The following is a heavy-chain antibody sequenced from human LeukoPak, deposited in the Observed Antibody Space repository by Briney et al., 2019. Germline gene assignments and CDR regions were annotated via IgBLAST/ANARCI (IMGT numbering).Heavy chain of an antibody. V-gene: IGHV3-21*01. CDR2: ISSSSSYI. J-gene: IGHJ3*02. D-gene: IGHD6-19*01. Sequence: PGGSLRLSCAASGFTFSSYSMNWVRQAPGKGLEWVSSISSSSSYIYYADSVKGRFTISRDNAKNSLYLQMNSLRAEDTAVYYCARGIAVAGYDAFDIWGQGTMVTVSS. CDR1: GFTFSSYS. CDR3: ARGIAVAGYDAFDI.